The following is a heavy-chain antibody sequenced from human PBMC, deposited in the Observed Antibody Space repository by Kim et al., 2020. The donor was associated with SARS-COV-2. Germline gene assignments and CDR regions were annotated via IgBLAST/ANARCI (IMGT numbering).Heavy chain of an antibody. V-gene: IGHV4-39*01. Sequence: SETLSLTCTVSGGSISSSSYYWGWIRQPPGKGLEWIGSIYYSGSTYYNPSLKSRVTISVDTSKNQFSLKLSSVTAADTAVYYCARKSYSSSEPSYYYYYGMDVWGQGTTVTISS. CDR1: GGSISSSSYY. J-gene: IGHJ6*02. CDR3: ARKSYSSSEPSYYYYYGMDV. D-gene: IGHD6-13*01. CDR2: IYYSGST.